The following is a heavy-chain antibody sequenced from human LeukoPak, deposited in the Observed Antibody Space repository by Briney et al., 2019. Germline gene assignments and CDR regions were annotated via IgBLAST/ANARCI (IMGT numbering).Heavy chain of an antibody. CDR1: GFTFSSYA. D-gene: IGHD3-9*01. CDR3: ARSYSDDWYYFGL. Sequence: GGSLRLSCAASGFTFSSYAMSWVRQAPGKGLEWVSAISGSGGSTYYADSVKGRFTVSRDNSKNTVSLQMNTLRAEDTAMYYCARSYSDDWYYFGLWGQGTLVTVSS. V-gene: IGHV3-23*01. CDR2: ISGSGGST. J-gene: IGHJ4*02.